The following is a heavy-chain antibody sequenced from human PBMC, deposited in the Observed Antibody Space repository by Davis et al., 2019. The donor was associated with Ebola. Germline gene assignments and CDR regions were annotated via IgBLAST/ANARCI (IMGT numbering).Heavy chain of an antibody. CDR2: ISSSSSYI. J-gene: IGHJ6*02. Sequence: GESLKISCAASGFTFSSYSMNWVRQAPGKGLEWVSSISSSSSYIYYADSVKGRFTISRDNAKNSLYLQMNSLRAEDTAVYYCARAGFRELFSYGMDVWGQGTTVTVSS. V-gene: IGHV3-21*01. CDR3: ARAGFRELFSYGMDV. D-gene: IGHD3-10*01. CDR1: GFTFSSYS.